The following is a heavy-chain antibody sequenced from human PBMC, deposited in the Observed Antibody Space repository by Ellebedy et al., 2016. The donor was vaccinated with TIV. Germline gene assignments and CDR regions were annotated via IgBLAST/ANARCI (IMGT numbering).Heavy chain of an antibody. CDR1: GFTFADYA. CDR2: ISWNSGSI. Sequence: GGSLRLXXAASGFTFADYAMHWIRQAPGKGLEWVSGISWNSGSIGYADSVKGRFTISRDNAKNSLYLQMNSLRAEDTALYYCAKGPTYDSSGPPDYWGQGTLVTVSS. V-gene: IGHV3-9*01. D-gene: IGHD3-22*01. J-gene: IGHJ4*02. CDR3: AKGPTYDSSGPPDY.